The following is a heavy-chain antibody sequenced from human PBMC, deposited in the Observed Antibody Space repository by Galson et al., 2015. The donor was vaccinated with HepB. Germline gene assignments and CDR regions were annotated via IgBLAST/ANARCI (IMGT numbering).Heavy chain of an antibody. CDR1: GFTFINYA. CDR2: ISNDGSNT. CDR3: ARNGGGASNVDY. Sequence: SLRLSCAASGFTFINYAMHWVRQAPGKGLEWVALISNDGSNTYYADSVTGRFTISRDSSKNTLYLQMNNLRPEDTAIYYCARNGGGASNVDYWGQGTLVTVSS. J-gene: IGHJ4*02. D-gene: IGHD1-26*01. V-gene: IGHV3-30-3*01.